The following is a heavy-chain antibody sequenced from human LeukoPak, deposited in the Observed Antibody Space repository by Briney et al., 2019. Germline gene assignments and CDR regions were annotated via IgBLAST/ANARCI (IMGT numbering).Heavy chain of an antibody. V-gene: IGHV3-9*01. J-gene: IGHJ3*02. Sequence: GRSLRLSCAASGFTFDDYAMHWVRQAPGKGLEWVSGISWNSGSIGYADSVKGRFTISRDNAKNSLYLQMNSLRAEDTALYYCAKGVERDSGSEEDAFDIWGQGTMVTVSS. D-gene: IGHD1-26*01. CDR1: GFTFDDYA. CDR2: ISWNSGSI. CDR3: AKGVERDSGSEEDAFDI.